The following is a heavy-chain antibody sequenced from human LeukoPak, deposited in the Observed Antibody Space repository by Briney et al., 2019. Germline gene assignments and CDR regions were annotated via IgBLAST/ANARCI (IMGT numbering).Heavy chain of an antibody. J-gene: IGHJ4*02. D-gene: IGHD3-10*01. CDR2: ISSSSSTI. Sequence: PGGSLRLSCAASGFTFSSYSMNWVRQAPGKGLEWVSYISSSSSTIYYADSVKGRFTISRDNAKNSLYLQMNSLRAEDTAVYYCARALLWFGELSGFDYWGQGTLVTVSS. V-gene: IGHV3-48*01. CDR3: ARALLWFGELSGFDY. CDR1: GFTFSSYS.